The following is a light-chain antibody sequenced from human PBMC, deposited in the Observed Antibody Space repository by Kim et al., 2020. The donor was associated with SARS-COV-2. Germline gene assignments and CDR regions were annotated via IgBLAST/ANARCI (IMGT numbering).Light chain of an antibody. J-gene: IGLJ2*01. CDR3: SSYRSGSTVV. CDR1: SSDVGGYNY. V-gene: IGLV2-14*03. Sequence: QSALTQPASVSGSPGQSITISCTGTSSDVGGYNYVFWYQQHPAKAPKLMIYDVNQRPSGVSNRFSGSKSGNTASLTISGLQPEDEAHYYCSSYRSGSTVVFGGGTQLTVL. CDR2: DVN.